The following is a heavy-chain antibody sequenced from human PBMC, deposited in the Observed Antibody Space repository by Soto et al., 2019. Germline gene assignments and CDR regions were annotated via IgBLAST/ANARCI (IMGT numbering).Heavy chain of an antibody. V-gene: IGHV4-31*03. CDR3: ARADSSGYTFEH. Sequence: QVQLQESGPGLVQPSQTLSLSCTVSGGSITSGGYYWSWIRQHPGKGLEWIGYIYYSGTTYYNPSLKSRLTISLDTYRNQFSLEVNSVSAADPAVYCCARADSSGYTFEHWGQGTLVTVSS. J-gene: IGHJ4*02. CDR2: IYYSGTT. CDR1: GGSITSGGYY. D-gene: IGHD3-22*01.